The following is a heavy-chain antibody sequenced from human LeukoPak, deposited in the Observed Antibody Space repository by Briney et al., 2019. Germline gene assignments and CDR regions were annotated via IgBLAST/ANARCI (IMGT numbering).Heavy chain of an antibody. V-gene: IGHV1-69*06. CDR2: IIPIFGTA. D-gene: IGHD5-18*01. CDR1: VGTFSSYA. J-gene: IGHJ3*02. CDR3: AIGGIHPGAFDI. Sequence: SVKVSCKASVGTFSSYAICWVRQAPGQGREWMGGIIPIFGTANYAQKFQGRVTITADKSTSTAYMELSSLRSEDTAVYYCAIGGIHPGAFDIWGQGTMVTVSS.